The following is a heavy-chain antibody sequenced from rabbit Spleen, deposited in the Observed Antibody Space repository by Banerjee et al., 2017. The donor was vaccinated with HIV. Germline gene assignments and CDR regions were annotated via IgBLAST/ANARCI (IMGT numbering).Heavy chain of an antibody. D-gene: IGHD7-1*01. V-gene: IGHV1S45*01. CDR2: IDSGSSGFT. Sequence: QEQLEESGGDLVKPGASLTLTCIASGVSFSASSYMCWVRQAPGKGLEWIACIDSGSSGFTYFASWAKGRFTISKTSSTTVTLQMTSLTAADAATYFCVREAGYGGYGEANLWGPGTLVTVS. J-gene: IGHJ4*01. CDR3: VREAGYGGYGEANL. CDR1: GVSFSASSY.